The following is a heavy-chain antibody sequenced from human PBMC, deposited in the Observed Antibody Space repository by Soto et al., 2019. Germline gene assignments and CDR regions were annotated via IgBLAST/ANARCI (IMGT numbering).Heavy chain of an antibody. CDR3: ARAKLVSSGWYEGPIDY. J-gene: IGHJ4*02. D-gene: IGHD6-19*01. V-gene: IGHV3-21*01. CDR1: GFIFNNYV. CDR2: IKSSGSNI. Sequence: GGSLRLSCAASGFIFNNYVMTWVRQAPGKGLEWVSCIKSSGSNIHYADSVKGRFTISRDNAKNSLYLQMNSLRAEDTAVYYCARAKLVSSGWYEGPIDYWGQGTLVTVSS.